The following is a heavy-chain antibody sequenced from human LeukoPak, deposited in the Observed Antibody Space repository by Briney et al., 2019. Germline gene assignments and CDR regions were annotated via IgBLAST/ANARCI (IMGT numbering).Heavy chain of an antibody. CDR3: ARDHYYDSSGYCPDY. V-gene: IGHV4-4*02. CDR1: GGSISSSNW. CDR2: IYHSGST. Sequence: SETLSLTCAVSGGSISSSNWWSWVRQPPGKGLEWIGEIYHSGSTNYNPSLKSRVTISVDKSKNQFSLKLSSVTAADTAVYYCARDHYYDSSGYCPDYWGQGTLVTVSS. D-gene: IGHD3-22*01. J-gene: IGHJ4*02.